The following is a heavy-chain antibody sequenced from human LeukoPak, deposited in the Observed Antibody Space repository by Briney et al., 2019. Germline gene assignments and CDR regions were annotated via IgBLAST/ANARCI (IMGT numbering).Heavy chain of an antibody. J-gene: IGHJ5*02. CDR3: ARDRDYYESSGSRLFDP. Sequence: ASVKVSCKASGYTFTGYYMHWVRQAPGQGLEWMGIINPSGGSTSYAQKFQGRVTMTRDTSTSTVYMELSSLRSEDTAVYYCARDRDYYESSGSRLFDPWGQGTLVTVSS. V-gene: IGHV1-46*01. D-gene: IGHD3-22*01. CDR1: GYTFTGYY. CDR2: INPSGGST.